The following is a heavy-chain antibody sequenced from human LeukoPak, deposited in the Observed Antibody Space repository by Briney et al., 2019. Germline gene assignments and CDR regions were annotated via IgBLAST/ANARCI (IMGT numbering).Heavy chain of an antibody. CDR2: ISSSGSTI. Sequence: PGGSLRLSCAASGFTFSGYAMNWVRQAPGKGLEWVSYISSSGSTIYYADSVRGRFTISRDNAKNSLYLQMNSLRAEDTAVYYCARDLELMSSPRPLDPSPFDYWGQGTLVTVSS. V-gene: IGHV3-48*03. D-gene: IGHD1-26*01. CDR3: ARDLELMSSPRPLDPSPFDY. CDR1: GFTFSGYA. J-gene: IGHJ4*02.